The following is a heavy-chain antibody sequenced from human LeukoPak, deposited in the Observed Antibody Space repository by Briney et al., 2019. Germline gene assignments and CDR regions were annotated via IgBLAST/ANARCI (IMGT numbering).Heavy chain of an antibody. D-gene: IGHD3-10*01. CDR2: IYYSGST. J-gene: IGHJ5*02. Sequence: SETLSLTCTVSGGSISSYYWSWIRQPPGKGLEWIGYIYYSGSTNYNPSLNSRVTISVDTSKNQFSLKLSSVTAADTAVYYCARDYYGSGSYLGWFDPWGQGTLVTVSS. V-gene: IGHV4-59*01. CDR3: ARDYYGSGSYLGWFDP. CDR1: GGSISSYY.